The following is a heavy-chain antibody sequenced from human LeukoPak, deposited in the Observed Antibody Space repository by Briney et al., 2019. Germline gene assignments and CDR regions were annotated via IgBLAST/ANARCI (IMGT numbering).Heavy chain of an antibody. CDR1: GGSISSYY. CDR3: AREVWGIAAAGYWFDP. Sequence: SETLSLTCTVSGGSISSYYWSWIRQPPGKGLEWIGYIYYSGSTNYNPSLKSRVTISVDTSKNQFSLKLGSVTAADTAVYYCAREVWGIAAAGYWFDPWGQGTLVTVSS. CDR2: IYYSGST. V-gene: IGHV4-59*01. J-gene: IGHJ5*02. D-gene: IGHD6-13*01.